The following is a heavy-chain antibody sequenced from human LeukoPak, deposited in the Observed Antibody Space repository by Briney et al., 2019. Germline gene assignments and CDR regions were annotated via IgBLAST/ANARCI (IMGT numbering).Heavy chain of an antibody. CDR2: IKQDGSEK. D-gene: IGHD4-17*01. Sequence: PGGSLRLSCAASGFTFSSYWMSWVRHAPGKGLEWVSNIKQDGSEKYYVDSVKGRFTISRDNAKTSLYLQMNSLRAEDTAVYYCARDPYYGDYVGDWYFDLWGRGTLVTVSS. J-gene: IGHJ2*01. CDR3: ARDPYYGDYVGDWYFDL. V-gene: IGHV3-7*01. CDR1: GFTFSSYW.